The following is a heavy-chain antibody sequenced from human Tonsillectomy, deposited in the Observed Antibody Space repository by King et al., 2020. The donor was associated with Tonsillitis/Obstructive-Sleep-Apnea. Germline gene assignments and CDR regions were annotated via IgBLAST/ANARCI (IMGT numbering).Heavy chain of an antibody. J-gene: IGHJ4*02. V-gene: IGHV3-23*04. CDR2: ISGSGGST. CDR3: TKEGGSQSFIFFNY. Sequence: DAQLVESGGGLVQPGGSLRLSCAASGFTFSSSAMSWVRQAPGKGLEWVSAISGSGGSTYYADSVKGRFTVSRDNSKNTLYLQMNSLRAEDTAVYYCTKEGGSQSFIFFNYWGQGTLVTVSS. CDR1: GFTFSSSA. D-gene: IGHD3-10*01.